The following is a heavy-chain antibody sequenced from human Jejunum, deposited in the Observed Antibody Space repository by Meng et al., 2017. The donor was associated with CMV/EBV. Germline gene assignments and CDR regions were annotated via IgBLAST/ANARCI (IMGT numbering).Heavy chain of an antibody. CDR3: TTDWSGSYQFDD. CDR2: IKSRTDGGTT. J-gene: IGHJ4*02. CDR1: DFTLSDAW. Sequence: EVQLVESXGGLVKPGGSLRLSCAASDFTLSDAWMSWVRQAPGRGLEWVGRIKSRTDGGTTDYPAPVKGRFTVSRDDSKNTLFLQMDSLKTEDTAIYYCTTDWSGSYQFDDWGQGTLGTVSS. V-gene: IGHV3-15*01. D-gene: IGHD1-26*01.